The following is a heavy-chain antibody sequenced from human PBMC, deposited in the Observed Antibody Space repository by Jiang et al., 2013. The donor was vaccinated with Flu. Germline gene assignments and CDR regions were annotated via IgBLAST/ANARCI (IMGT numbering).Heavy chain of an antibody. Sequence: VQLVESGGGLVKPGGSLRLSCAASGFTFSNAWMSWVRQAPGKGLEWVGRIKSKTDGGTTDYAAPVKGRFTISRDDSKNTLYLQMNSLKTEDTAVYYCTALLYYYDSSGYFLDAFDIWGQGTMVTVS. CDR2: IKSKTDGGTT. CDR1: GFTFSNAW. D-gene: IGHD3-22*01. CDR3: TALLYYYDSSGYFLDAFDI. V-gene: IGHV3-15*01. J-gene: IGHJ3*02.